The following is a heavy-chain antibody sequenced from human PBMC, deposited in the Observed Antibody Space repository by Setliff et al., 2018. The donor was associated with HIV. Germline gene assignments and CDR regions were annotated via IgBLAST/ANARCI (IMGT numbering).Heavy chain of an antibody. CDR2: ISGTAVST. D-gene: IGHD5-18*01. J-gene: IGHJ4*02. Sequence: GGSLRLSCAASGFTFSSYAMSWVRQAPGKGLEWVSSISGTAVSTYYLGSVKGRFIISRDNSKNTLYLQMNSLRAEDTAVYYCATRIQLCYWGQGTLVTVSS. CDR1: GFTFSSYA. CDR3: ATRIQLCY. V-gene: IGHV3-23*01.